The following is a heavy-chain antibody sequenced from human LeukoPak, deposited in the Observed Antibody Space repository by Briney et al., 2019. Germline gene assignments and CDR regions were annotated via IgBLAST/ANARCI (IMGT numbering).Heavy chain of an antibody. D-gene: IGHD6-19*01. CDR2: IDYRGTT. V-gene: IGHV4-59*08. CDR3: ARRYNRGSLDY. Sequence: PSETLSLTCTVSGGSISSNYWSWIRQPPGKRLEWIGYIDYRGTTNYNPSLKSRVTISVDTSKNQFSLKLNSVTAADTAVYYCARRYNRGSLDYWGQGTPATVSS. CDR1: GGSISSNY. J-gene: IGHJ4*02.